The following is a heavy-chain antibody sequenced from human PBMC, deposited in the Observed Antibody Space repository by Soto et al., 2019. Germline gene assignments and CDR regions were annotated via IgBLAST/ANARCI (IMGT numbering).Heavy chain of an antibody. D-gene: IGHD3-10*01. CDR3: TRDIGGKGAY. J-gene: IGHJ4*02. V-gene: IGHV3-74*01. CDR2: IDEYGNTI. Sequence: GGSLRLSCATSGFTFSSYWMHWVRQVPGKGLLWVSRIDEYGNTINYADSVRGRFTISRGNARKTLYLEMNSLRAEDTALYYCTRDIGGKGAYWGQGTMVTVSS. CDR1: GFTFSSYW.